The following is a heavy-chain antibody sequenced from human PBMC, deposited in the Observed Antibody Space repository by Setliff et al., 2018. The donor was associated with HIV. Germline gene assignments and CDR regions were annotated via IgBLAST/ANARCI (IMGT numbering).Heavy chain of an antibody. V-gene: IGHV4-38-2*01. CDR3: ARHRHSGYGHFDS. D-gene: IGHD5-12*01. Sequence: SETLSLTCVVSDYSISSGYYWGWIRQPPGEGLEWIGSIYYSGSTYYNPSLKSRVAISVDTSKNQFSLKMNSLSAADTAVYYCARHRHSGYGHFDSWGLGTLVTVSS. CDR2: IYYSGST. CDR1: DYSISSGYY. J-gene: IGHJ4*02.